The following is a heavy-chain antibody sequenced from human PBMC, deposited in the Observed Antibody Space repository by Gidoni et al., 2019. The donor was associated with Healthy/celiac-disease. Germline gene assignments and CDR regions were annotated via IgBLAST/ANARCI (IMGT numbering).Heavy chain of an antibody. CDR2: IYWNDDK. V-gene: IGHV2-5*01. CDR3: AHTGYCYLFDY. D-gene: IGHD5-18*01. CDR1: GFSLSTSGVG. Sequence: QITLKESGPPLVKPTQTLTLTCTLSGFSLSTSGVGVGSFRQPPGKALEWLALIYWNDDKRYSPSLKSRLTITKDTSKNQVVLIMTNMDPVYTATYYFAHTGYCYLFDYWGQGTLVTVSS. J-gene: IGHJ4*02.